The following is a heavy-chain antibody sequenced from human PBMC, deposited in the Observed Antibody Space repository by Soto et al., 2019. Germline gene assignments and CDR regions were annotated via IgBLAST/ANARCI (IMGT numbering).Heavy chain of an antibody. V-gene: IGHV3-30*18. CDR2: ISYDGSNK. J-gene: IGHJ2*01. D-gene: IGHD6-13*01. CDR3: AKGRIAAAVPYWYFDL. CDR1: GVTFSSYG. Sequence: VQLVESGGGVVQPGRSLRLSCAASGVTFSSYGMHWVRHAPGTGLEWVAVISYDGSNKYYADSGKGRFTISRDNSKNTLYLQMNSLRAEDTAVYYCAKGRIAAAVPYWYFDLWGRGTLVTVSS.